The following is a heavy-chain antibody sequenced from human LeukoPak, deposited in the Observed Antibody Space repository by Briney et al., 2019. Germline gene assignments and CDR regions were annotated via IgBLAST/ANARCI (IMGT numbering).Heavy chain of an antibody. Sequence: PGGSLRLSCAASGFPVSSNYMSWVRQAPGKGLEWGSVIYSGGSTYYADSVKGRFTISRDNSKNTLYLQMNSLRAEDTAVYYCAREDYYDSSGYYYEDWGQGTLVTVSS. CDR1: GFPVSSNY. CDR2: IYSGGST. J-gene: IGHJ4*02. D-gene: IGHD3-22*01. V-gene: IGHV3-53*01. CDR3: AREDYYDSSGYYYED.